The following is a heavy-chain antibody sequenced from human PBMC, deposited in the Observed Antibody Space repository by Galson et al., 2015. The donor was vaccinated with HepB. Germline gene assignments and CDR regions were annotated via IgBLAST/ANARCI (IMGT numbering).Heavy chain of an antibody. D-gene: IGHD6-13*01. CDR3: ALTGGAAETPRVRYYYYYMDV. Sequence: SVKVSCKASGGTFSSYAISWVRQAPGQGLEWMGRIIPILGIANYAQKFQGRVTITADKSTSTAYMELSSLRSEDTAVYYCALTGGAAETPRVRYYYYYMDVWGKGTTVTVSS. V-gene: IGHV1-69*04. J-gene: IGHJ6*03. CDR1: GGTFSSYA. CDR2: IIPILGIA.